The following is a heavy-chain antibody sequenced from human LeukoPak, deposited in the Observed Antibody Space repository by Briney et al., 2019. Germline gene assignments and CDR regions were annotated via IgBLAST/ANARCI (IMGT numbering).Heavy chain of an antibody. CDR3: AKEDYYDSRGSSYDY. V-gene: IGHV3-23*01. CDR2: ISGSGVST. Sequence: PGGSLRLSCAASGFTFSSYAMSWVRQAPGKGLEWVSAISGSGVSTYYADSVKGRFTISRDNSKNTLYLQMDSLRAEDTAVYYCAKEDYYDSRGSSYDYWGQGILVTVSS. D-gene: IGHD3-22*01. CDR1: GFTFSSYA. J-gene: IGHJ4*02.